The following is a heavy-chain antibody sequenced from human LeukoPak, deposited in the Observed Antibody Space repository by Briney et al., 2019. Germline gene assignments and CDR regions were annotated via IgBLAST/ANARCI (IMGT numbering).Heavy chain of an antibody. CDR2: ISSSSSYI. CDR1: GFTVSSYS. Sequence: GGSLRLSCAASGFTVSSYSMNWVRQAPGKGLEWVSSISSSSSYIYYADSVKGRFTISRDNAKNSLYLQMNSLRAEDTAVYYCASHPSRYCSGGSCHYWGQGTLVTVSS. CDR3: ASHPSRYCSGGSCHY. J-gene: IGHJ4*02. V-gene: IGHV3-21*01. D-gene: IGHD2-15*01.